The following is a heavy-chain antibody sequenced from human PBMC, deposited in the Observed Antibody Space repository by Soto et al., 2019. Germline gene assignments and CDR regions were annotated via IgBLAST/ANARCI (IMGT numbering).Heavy chain of an antibody. Sequence: QLQLQESGPGLVKPSETLSLTCTVSGGSISSSSYYWGWIRQPPGKGLEWIGSIHYSGSTYYNPSLKRXXTXPXXTSSIQCTAKLRSVPAADPAAYSCATPWRLEAFAIGGRGTMVTVSS. CDR2: IHYSGST. CDR3: ATPWRLEAFAI. D-gene: IGHD6-25*01. V-gene: IGHV4-39*01. CDR1: GGSISSSSYY. J-gene: IGHJ3*02.